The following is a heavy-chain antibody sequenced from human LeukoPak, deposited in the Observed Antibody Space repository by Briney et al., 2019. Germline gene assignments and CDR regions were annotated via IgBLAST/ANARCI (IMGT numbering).Heavy chain of an antibody. CDR3: AGGSYRYYFDY. CDR1: GGSISSYY. Sequence: SETLSLTCTVSGGSISSYYWGWIRQPAGKGLEWIGRIYTSGSTNYNPSLNSRVTMSVDTSKNQFSLKLSSVTAADTAVYYCAGGSYRYYFDYWGQGTLVTVSS. J-gene: IGHJ4*02. CDR2: IYTSGST. D-gene: IGHD3-16*02. V-gene: IGHV4-4*07.